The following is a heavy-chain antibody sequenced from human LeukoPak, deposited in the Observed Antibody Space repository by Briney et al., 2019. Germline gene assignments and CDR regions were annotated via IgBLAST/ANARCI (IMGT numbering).Heavy chain of an antibody. CDR1: GYTFTGYH. CDR3: ARVVGGNYYGSETDDY. J-gene: IGHJ4*02. V-gene: IGHV1-2*02. CDR2: INPDNGGT. D-gene: IGHD3-10*01. Sequence: ASVKVSCKASGYTFTGYHMHWVRQAPGQGLEWMGWINPDNGGTNYAQKLQGRVTMTRDTSISTAYMELSRLRSDDTAVYYCARVVGGNYYGSETDDYWGQGTLVTVSS.